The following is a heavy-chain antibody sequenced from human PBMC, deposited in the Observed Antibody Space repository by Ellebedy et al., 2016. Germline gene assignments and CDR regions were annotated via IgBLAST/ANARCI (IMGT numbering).Heavy chain of an antibody. J-gene: IGHJ4*02. CDR2: ISTNNGNT. CDR3: ARENQWLIKSGYFDY. V-gene: IGHV1-18*01. CDR1: GYTFTTYD. Sequence: ASVKVSXXASGYTFTTYDISWVRQAPGQGLEWMGWISTNNGNTNYAQKFQGRVTMTTDTSTSTAYMELRSLRSDDTAVYYCARENQWLIKSGYFDYWGQGTPVTVSS. D-gene: IGHD6-19*01.